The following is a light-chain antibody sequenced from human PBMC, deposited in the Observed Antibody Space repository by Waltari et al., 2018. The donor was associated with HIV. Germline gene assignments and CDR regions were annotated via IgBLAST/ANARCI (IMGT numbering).Light chain of an antibody. V-gene: IGLV1-40*01. J-gene: IGLJ2*01. Sequence: QSVLTQPPSVSGAPGQRVTISCTGRRPNIGAGYDVHGYQQLPGTAPKLLINGNIKRPSGVPDRFSDSKSGTSASLAITGLQAEDEADYYCQSYDSSLSGSIFGGGTKLTVL. CDR3: QSYDSSLSGSI. CDR2: GNI. CDR1: RPNIGAGYD.